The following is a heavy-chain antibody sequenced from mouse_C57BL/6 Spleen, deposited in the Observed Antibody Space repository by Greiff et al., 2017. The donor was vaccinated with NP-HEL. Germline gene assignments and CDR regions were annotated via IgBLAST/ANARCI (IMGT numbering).Heavy chain of an antibody. V-gene: IGHV1-69*01. CDR1: GYTFTSYW. J-gene: IGHJ1*03. Sequence: VQLQQPGAELVMPGASVKLSCKASGYTFTSYWMHWVKQRPGQGLEWIGEIDPSDSYTNYNQKFKGKSTLTVDKSSSTAYMQLSSLTSEDSAVYYCARLYYGSSPWYFDVWGTGTTVTVSS. D-gene: IGHD1-1*01. CDR2: IDPSDSYT. CDR3: ARLYYGSSPWYFDV.